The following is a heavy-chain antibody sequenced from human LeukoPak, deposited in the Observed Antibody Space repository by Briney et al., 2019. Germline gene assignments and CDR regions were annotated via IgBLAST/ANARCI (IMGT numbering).Heavy chain of an antibody. CDR3: ARDLGFDY. Sequence: PGGSLRLSCAASGFTFSGYWMNWVRQAPGKGPEWVANINQDGSEKHYVDSVKGRFTISRDNAKNSLYLQMNSLRAEDTAVYYCARDLGFDYWGQGTLVTVSS. V-gene: IGHV3-7*01. CDR2: INQDGSEK. CDR1: GFTFSGYW. J-gene: IGHJ4*02.